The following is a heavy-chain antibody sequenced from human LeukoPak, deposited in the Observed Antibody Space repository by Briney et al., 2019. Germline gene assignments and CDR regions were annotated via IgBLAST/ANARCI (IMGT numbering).Heavy chain of an antibody. Sequence: PGGSLRLSCAASGFTFSSYAMHWVRQAPGKGLEWVAVISYDGSNKYYADSVKGRFTISRDNSKNTLYLQMNSLRAEDTAVYYCARNQILTGLFVDAFDIWGQGTMVTVSS. CDR1: GFTFSSYA. J-gene: IGHJ3*02. V-gene: IGHV3-30*04. CDR2: ISYDGSNK. CDR3: ARNQILTGLFVDAFDI. D-gene: IGHD3-9*01.